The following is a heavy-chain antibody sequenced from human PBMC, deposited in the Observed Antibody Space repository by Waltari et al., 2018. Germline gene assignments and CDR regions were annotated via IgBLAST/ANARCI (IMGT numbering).Heavy chain of an antibody. CDR1: GGSISSSSYY. D-gene: IGHD3-22*01. J-gene: IGHJ4*02. V-gene: IGHV4-39*01. CDR2: IYYSGST. CDR3: ARLGYYDSSGSDEDY. Sequence: QLQLQESGPGLVKPSETLSLTCTVSGGSISSSSYYWGWIRQPPGKGLEWIGSIYYSGSTYYNPSLKSRVTISVDTSKNQFSLKLSSVTAADTAVYYCARLGYYDSSGSDEDYWGQGTLVTVSS.